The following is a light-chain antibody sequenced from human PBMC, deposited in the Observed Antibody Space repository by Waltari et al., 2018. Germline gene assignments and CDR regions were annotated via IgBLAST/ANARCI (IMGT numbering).Light chain of an antibody. CDR3: QQYNNWPPGT. V-gene: IGKV3-15*01. Sequence: IVMTQSPATRTVSPGERATISCRASQSVSSNLAWYQQKPGQAPRLLIYGASTRATGIPARFSGSGSGTEFTLTISSMQSEDFAVYYCQQYNNWPPGTFGQGTKVEIK. CDR2: GAS. J-gene: IGKJ1*01. CDR1: QSVSSN.